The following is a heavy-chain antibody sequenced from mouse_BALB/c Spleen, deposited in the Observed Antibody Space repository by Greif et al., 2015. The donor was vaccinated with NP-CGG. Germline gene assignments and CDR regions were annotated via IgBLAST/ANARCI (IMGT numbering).Heavy chain of an antibody. CDR2: IDPANGNT. CDR1: GFNIKDTY. D-gene: IGHD2-4*01. V-gene: IGHV14-3*02. J-gene: IGHJ3*01. CDR3: ARNDYDGPWFAY. Sequence: VQLQQSGAELVKPGASVKSSCTASGFNIKDTYMHWVKQRPEQGLEWIGRIDPANGNTKYDPKFQGKATITADTSSNPAYLQLSSLTSEDTAVYYCARNDYDGPWFAYWGQGTLVTVSA.